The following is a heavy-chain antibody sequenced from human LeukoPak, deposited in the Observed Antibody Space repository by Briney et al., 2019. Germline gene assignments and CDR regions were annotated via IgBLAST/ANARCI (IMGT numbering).Heavy chain of an antibody. D-gene: IGHD1-26*01. V-gene: IGHV4-61*02. CDR3: ARDGRLGIYYYYYYMDV. CDR1: GGSISSGSYY. CDR2: IYNSGSH. J-gene: IGHJ6*03. Sequence: SQTLSLTCTVSGGSISSGSYYWSWMPQPAGKGLEWIGRIYNSGSHNYSPSLKSRVTITVNTSKNHFSLKLSSVTAADTAVYYCARDGRLGIYYYYYYMDVWGKGTTVTVSS.